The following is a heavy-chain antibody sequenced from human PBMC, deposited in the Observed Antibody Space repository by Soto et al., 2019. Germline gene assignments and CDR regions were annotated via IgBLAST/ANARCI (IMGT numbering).Heavy chain of an antibody. D-gene: IGHD3-9*01. J-gene: IGHJ4*02. CDR3: AKGSEVLRYFDWLSAFDY. CDR2: ISGSGGGT. CDR1: GFTFSGYC. Sequence: PGGSLRLSCAASGFTFSGYCMSWVRQAPGKGLEWVSAISGSGGGTYYADSVKGRFTISRDNSKNTLYLQMNSLRAEDTAVYYCAKGSEVLRYFDWLSAFDYWGQGTLVTVSS. V-gene: IGHV3-23*01.